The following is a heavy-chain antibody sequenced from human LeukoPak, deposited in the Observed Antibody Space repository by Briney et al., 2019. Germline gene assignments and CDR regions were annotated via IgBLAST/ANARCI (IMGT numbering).Heavy chain of an antibody. J-gene: IGHJ4*02. CDR1: GFTFSSYS. CDR2: ISSSSSYI. V-gene: IGHV3-21*04. CDR3: ARDRSDYIRY. Sequence: GGSLRLSCAASGFTFSSYSMNWVRQVPGKGLEWVSSISSSSSYIYYADSVKGRFTISRDNSKNTLYLQMNSLRAEDTAVYYCARDRSDYIRYWGQGTLVTVSS. D-gene: IGHD2-15*01.